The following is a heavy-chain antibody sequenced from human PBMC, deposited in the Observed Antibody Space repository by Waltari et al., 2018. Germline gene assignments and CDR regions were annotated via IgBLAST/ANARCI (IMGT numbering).Heavy chain of an antibody. Sequence: QVQLVESGGGVVQPGRSLRLSCAASGFTFSSYGMHWVRQAPGKGLEWVAVIWYDGSNKYYADSVKGRFTISRDNSKNTLYLQMNSLRAEDTAMYYCAAEGRQPIDYWGQGTLVTVSS. CDR3: AAEGRQPIDY. CDR1: GFTFSSYG. V-gene: IGHV3-33*08. J-gene: IGHJ4*02. D-gene: IGHD6-13*01. CDR2: IWYDGSNK.